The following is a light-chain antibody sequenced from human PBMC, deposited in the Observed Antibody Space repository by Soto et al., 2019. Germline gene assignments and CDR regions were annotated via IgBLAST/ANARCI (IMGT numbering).Light chain of an antibody. CDR1: SSNIGSGYD. J-gene: IGLJ2*01. CDR2: VNS. CDR3: QSYDTSLSGSV. V-gene: IGLV1-40*01. Sequence: QSVLTQPPSVSGAPGQRVTISCTGSSSNIGSGYDVHWYQQLPGSAPKLLILVNSNRPSGVPDRFSGSKSGASASLAITGLQAEDEANYYCQSYDTSLSGSVFGGGTKLTVL.